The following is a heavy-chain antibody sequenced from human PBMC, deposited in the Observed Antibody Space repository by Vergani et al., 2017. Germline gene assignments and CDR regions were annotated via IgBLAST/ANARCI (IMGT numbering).Heavy chain of an antibody. CDR2: ISSSSSTK. CDR3: ARAAFYYDSSVYYSVVDY. V-gene: IGHV3-48*01. D-gene: IGHD3-22*01. Sequence: EVQLVESGGGLVQPGGSLRLSCVGSGFTFSAHAMSWVRQAPGKGLEWVSYISSSSSTKYYAEPVKGRFAISRDNAKNSLYLQMNSLRAEDTAVYYCARAAFYYDSSVYYSVVDYWGQGTLVTVSS. J-gene: IGHJ4*02. CDR1: GFTFSAHA.